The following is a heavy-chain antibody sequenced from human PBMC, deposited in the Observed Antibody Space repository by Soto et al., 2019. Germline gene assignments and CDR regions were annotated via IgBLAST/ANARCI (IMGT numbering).Heavy chain of an antibody. Sequence: GGSLRLSCAASGFTFSSYSMNWVRQAPGKGLEWVSAISGTGGSTYYADSVKGRFTISRDNSKNTLYVQMNSLRAEDTAVYYCAKGNNYGSGSHFDYWGQGTLVTVSS. CDR3: AKGNNYGSGSHFDY. CDR2: ISGTGGST. V-gene: IGHV3-23*01. J-gene: IGHJ4*02. CDR1: GFTFSSYS. D-gene: IGHD3-10*01.